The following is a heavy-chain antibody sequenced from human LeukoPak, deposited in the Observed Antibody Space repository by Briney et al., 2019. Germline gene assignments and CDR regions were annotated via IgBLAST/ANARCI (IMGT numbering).Heavy chain of an antibody. D-gene: IGHD6-13*01. J-gene: IGHJ4*02. V-gene: IGHV1-24*01. CDR3: ATALGYSSSWYYDY. CDR2: FDPEDGET. CDR1: GYTLTELS. Sequence: ASVKVSCKVSGYTLTELSMHWVRQAPGKGLEWMGGFDPEDGETIYAQKFQGRVTMTEDTSTDTAYMELSSLRSEDTAVYYCATALGYSSSWYYDYWGQGTLVTVSS.